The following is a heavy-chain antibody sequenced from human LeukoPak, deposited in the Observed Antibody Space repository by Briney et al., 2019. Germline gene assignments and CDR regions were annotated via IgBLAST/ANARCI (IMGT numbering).Heavy chain of an antibody. CDR2: ISSSSSYI. V-gene: IGHV3-21*01. CDR3: ARDIPWYYDFWSGYSNHFDY. CDR1: GFTFSSYS. Sequence: PGGSVRLSCAASGFTFSSYSMNWVRQAPGKGLEWVSSISSSSSYIYYADSVKGRFTISRDNAKNSLYLQMNSLRAEDTAVYYCARDIPWYYDFWSGYSNHFDYWGQGTLVTVSS. J-gene: IGHJ4*02. D-gene: IGHD3-3*01.